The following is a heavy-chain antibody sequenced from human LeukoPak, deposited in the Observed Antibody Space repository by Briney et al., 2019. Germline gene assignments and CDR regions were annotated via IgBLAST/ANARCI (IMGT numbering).Heavy chain of an antibody. CDR3: AKEHYYDSIAN. D-gene: IGHD3-22*01. CDR2: ISGSGGST. J-gene: IGHJ4*02. V-gene: IGHV3-23*01. Sequence: GGSLRLSCVASGSTFSSYAMSWVRQAPGKGLEWVSAISGSGGSTYYADSVKGRFTISRDNSKNTLYLQMNSLRAEDTAVYYCAKEHYYDSIANWGQGTLVTVSS. CDR1: GSTFSSYA.